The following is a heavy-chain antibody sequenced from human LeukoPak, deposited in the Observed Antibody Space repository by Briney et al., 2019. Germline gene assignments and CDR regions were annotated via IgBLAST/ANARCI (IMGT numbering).Heavy chain of an antibody. CDR1: GYTFTGYY. D-gene: IGHD6-13*01. V-gene: IGHV1-2*02. Sequence: GASVRVSCKASGYTFTGYYIHWVRQAPGQGLEWMGWINPKSGDTNYGQKFQGRVLMTRDTSISTAYMELGRLRSDDTAVYYCARDRKGSSQRPFDYWGQGTLVTVSS. J-gene: IGHJ4*02. CDR2: INPKSGDT. CDR3: ARDRKGSSQRPFDY.